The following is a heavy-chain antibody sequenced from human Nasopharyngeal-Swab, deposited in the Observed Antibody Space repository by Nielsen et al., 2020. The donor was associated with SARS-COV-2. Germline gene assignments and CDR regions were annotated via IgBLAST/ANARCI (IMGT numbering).Heavy chain of an antibody. D-gene: IGHD1-1*01. CDR2: ISYDGSNK. V-gene: IGHV3-30*18. Sequence: GESLKISCAASGFTFSSYGMHWVRQAPGKGLEWVAVISYDGSNKYYADSVKGRFTISRDNSKNTLYLQMNSLRAEDTAVYYCAKDLGWNPGGLYYYYYGMDVWCQGTTVTVSS. CDR3: AKDLGWNPGGLYYYYYGMDV. J-gene: IGHJ6*02. CDR1: GFTFSSYG.